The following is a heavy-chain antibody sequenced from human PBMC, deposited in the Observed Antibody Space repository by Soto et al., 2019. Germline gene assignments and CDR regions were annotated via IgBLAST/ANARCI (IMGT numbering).Heavy chain of an antibody. V-gene: IGHV3-33*01. J-gene: IGHJ5*02. CDR3: ARDRGTPGSSTWGVGCTGWLDP. CDR1: GFTFRNHG. D-gene: IGHD7-27*01. Sequence: QEQLVESGGGVVQPGRSLRLSCAASGFTFRNHGMHWVRQTPGKGLEWVAIIWYDGSNQYYADSVRGRFTISRDNSKNILYLQMNNLRAEDTAIYYCARDRGTPGSSTWGVGCTGWLDPWGQGTLVTVSS. CDR2: IWYDGSNQ.